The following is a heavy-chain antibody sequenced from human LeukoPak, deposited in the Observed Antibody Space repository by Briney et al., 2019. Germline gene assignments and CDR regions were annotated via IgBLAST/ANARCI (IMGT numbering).Heavy chain of an antibody. V-gene: IGHV4-39*01. D-gene: IGHD6-13*01. J-gene: IGHJ4*02. Sequence: SETPSLTCNVSGASISSTSDYWGWIRQPPGKGLEWIGDFSYSGSTYYNPSLRSRVTISVGPSKNQFSLRLSSVTAADTAVYYCARQLAGNSFLDYWGQGTLVTVSS. CDR2: FSYSGST. CDR3: ARQLAGNSFLDY. CDR1: GASISSTSDY.